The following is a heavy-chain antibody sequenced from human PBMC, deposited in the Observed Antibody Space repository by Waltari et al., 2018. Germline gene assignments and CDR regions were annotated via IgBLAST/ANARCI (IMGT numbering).Heavy chain of an antibody. V-gene: IGHV4-34*01. CDR1: GGSFSGYY. Sequence: QVQLQQWGAGLLKPSETLSLTCAVYGGSFSGYYWSWIRQPPGKGLEWIGEINHSGSTNSNPSLKSGVTISVDTSKNQFSLKLSSVTAADTAVYYCARGPHQRWLQYQAYYFDYWGQGTLVTVSS. J-gene: IGHJ4*02. CDR3: ARGPHQRWLQYQAYYFDY. D-gene: IGHD5-12*01. CDR2: INHSGST.